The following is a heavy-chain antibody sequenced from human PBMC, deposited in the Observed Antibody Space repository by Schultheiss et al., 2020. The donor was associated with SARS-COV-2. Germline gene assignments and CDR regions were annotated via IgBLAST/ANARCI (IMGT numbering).Heavy chain of an antibody. V-gene: IGHV3-23*01. Sequence: SCAASGFTFSSYTMNWVRQAPGKGLEWVSAISGSGGSTYYADSVKGRFTISRDNSKNTLYLQMNSLRAEDTAVYYCARDLRGTEPGNYWGQGTLVTVSS. CDR3: ARDLRGTEPGNY. CDR1: GFTFSSYT. CDR2: ISGSGGST. J-gene: IGHJ4*02. D-gene: IGHD1-14*01.